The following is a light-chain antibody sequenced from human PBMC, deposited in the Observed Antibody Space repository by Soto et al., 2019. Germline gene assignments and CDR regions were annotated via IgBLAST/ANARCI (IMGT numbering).Light chain of an antibody. Sequence: DIVLTQSPDSLAVSLGERATINCKSSQSVLFSSNNKNYLAWYQQTPGQPPKLLILWASTRESGVPDRFSGSGSGTDFTLNISSLPAEDVAVYYCQQYYNSPITFGQGTRLEIK. J-gene: IGKJ5*01. CDR3: QQYYNSPIT. V-gene: IGKV4-1*01. CDR2: WAS. CDR1: QSVLFSSNNKNY.